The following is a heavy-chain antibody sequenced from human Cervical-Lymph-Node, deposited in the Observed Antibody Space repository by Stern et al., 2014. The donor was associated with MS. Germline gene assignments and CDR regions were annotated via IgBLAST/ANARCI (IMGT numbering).Heavy chain of an antibody. CDR2: VLPIFGTR. Sequence: VQLVESGAEVKKPGSSVKVSCTASGGTFGNYAIAWVRQAPGQGPEWMGGVLPIFGTRNYARKFQARVTITADKSLTTVDMELSSLTSDDTAVYYCAKGKDRPYYFESWGQGTLVTVSS. CDR3: AKGKDRPYYFES. V-gene: IGHV1-69*06. CDR1: GGTFGNYA. J-gene: IGHJ4*02.